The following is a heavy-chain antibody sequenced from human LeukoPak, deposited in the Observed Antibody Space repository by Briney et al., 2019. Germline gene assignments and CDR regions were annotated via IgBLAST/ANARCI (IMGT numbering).Heavy chain of an antibody. CDR3: ARSQPIFGVVISRGQWFDP. Sequence: PGGSLRLSCAASGFTFSSYSMNWVRQAPGKGLEWVAVISYDGSNKYYADSVKGRFTISRDNSKNTLYLQMNSLRAEDTAVYYCARSQPIFGVVISRGQWFDPWGQGTLVTVSS. V-gene: IGHV3-30*03. D-gene: IGHD3-3*01. CDR1: GFTFSSYS. J-gene: IGHJ5*02. CDR2: ISYDGSNK.